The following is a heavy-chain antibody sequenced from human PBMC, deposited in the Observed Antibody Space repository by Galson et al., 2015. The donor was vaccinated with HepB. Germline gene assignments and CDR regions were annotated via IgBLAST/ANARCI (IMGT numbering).Heavy chain of an antibody. Sequence: SETLSLTCAVYGGSFSPYYWSWIRQPPGKGLEWIGEVSYSGSTNYNPSLKSRVNISIDTSKNQFPLKLSSVTAADMGVYSCAGGFLVNFESSTAYRYSNYGIDVWGQGTTVTISS. J-gene: IGHJ6*02. CDR2: VSYSGST. CDR3: AGGFLVNFESSTAYRYSNYGIDV. D-gene: IGHD3-9*01. V-gene: IGHV4-34*01. CDR1: GGSFSPYY.